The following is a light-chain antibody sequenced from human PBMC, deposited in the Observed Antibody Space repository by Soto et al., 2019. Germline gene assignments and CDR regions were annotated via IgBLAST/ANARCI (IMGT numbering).Light chain of an antibody. J-gene: IGLJ2*01. V-gene: IGLV2-14*01. Sequence: QSALAQPASVSGSPGQSITISCTVTSSDVGGYNYVSWYQQHPGKAPKLMIYEVSNRPSGVSNRFSGSKSGNTASLTISGLQAEDEADYYCSSYTSSSTLVFGGGTKVTLL. CDR1: SSDVGGYNY. CDR2: EVS. CDR3: SSYTSSSTLV.